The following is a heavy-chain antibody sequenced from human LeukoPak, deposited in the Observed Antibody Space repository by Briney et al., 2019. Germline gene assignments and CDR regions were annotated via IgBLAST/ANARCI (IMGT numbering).Heavy chain of an antibody. J-gene: IGHJ5*02. CDR2: INHSGST. V-gene: IGHV4-34*01. CDR1: GGSFSGYY. CDR3: ARGVEWFDP. Sequence: SETLSLSCAVYGGSFSGYYWSWIRQPPGKGLERIGEINHSGSTNYNPSLKSRVTISVDTSKNQFSLKLSSVTAADTAVYYCARGVEWFDPWGQGTLVTVSS.